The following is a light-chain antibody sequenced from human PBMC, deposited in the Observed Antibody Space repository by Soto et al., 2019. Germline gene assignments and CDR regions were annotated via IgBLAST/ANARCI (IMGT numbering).Light chain of an antibody. J-gene: IGKJ1*01. CDR3: QEYKNLFGP. CDR1: ESVSSN. Sequence: EIVMTQSPATLSVSPGETATLSCRASESVSSNLAWYQLKPGQAPRVLLYGASTRATGIPARFSGSGSGTEFTLTINSLQSEDFAVYYCQEYKNLFGPFGQGAK. V-gene: IGKV3-15*01. CDR2: GAS.